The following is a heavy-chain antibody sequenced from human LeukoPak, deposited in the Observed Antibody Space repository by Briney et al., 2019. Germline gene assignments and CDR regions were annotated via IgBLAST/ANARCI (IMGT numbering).Heavy chain of an antibody. D-gene: IGHD6-19*01. CDR2: ISGSGGST. CDR3: ARDTPGYSSGCFDY. J-gene: IGHJ4*02. CDR1: GFTFSPYA. Sequence: GGSLRLSCAASGFTFSPYAMHWVRQAPGKGLEWVSAISGSGGSTYYADSVKGRFTISRDNSKNTLYLQMNSLRAEDTAVYYCARDTPGYSSGCFDYWGQGTLVTVSS. V-gene: IGHV3-23*01.